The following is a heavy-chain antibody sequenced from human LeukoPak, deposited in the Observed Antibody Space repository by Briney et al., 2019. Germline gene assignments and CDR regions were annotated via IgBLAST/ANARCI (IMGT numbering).Heavy chain of an antibody. J-gene: IGHJ5*02. D-gene: IGHD5-24*01. V-gene: IGHV3-7*01. Sequence: GGSLRHSCAASGFTFSSYWMNWVRQAPGKGLEWVANINQDGSEKYYVDSVKGRFTISRDNAKNSLYLQMNSLRAEDTAVYYCARDVATISNWFDPWGQGTLVTVSS. CDR3: ARDVATISNWFDP. CDR1: GFTFSSYW. CDR2: INQDGSEK.